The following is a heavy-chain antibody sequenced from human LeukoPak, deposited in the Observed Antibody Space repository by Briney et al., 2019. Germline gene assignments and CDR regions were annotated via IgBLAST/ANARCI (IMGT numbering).Heavy chain of an antibody. Sequence: GGSLRLSCAASGFPFSCHGMSWVRQAPGKGLEWVSTITGSGGSTYYADSVKGRFTISRDNSRNTLFLQMNSLRAEDTAVYYCAKVGQTPDTAMAFDYWGQGTLVTVSS. J-gene: IGHJ4*02. CDR3: AKVGQTPDTAMAFDY. CDR1: GFPFSCHG. CDR2: ITGSGGST. V-gene: IGHV3-23*01. D-gene: IGHD5-18*01.